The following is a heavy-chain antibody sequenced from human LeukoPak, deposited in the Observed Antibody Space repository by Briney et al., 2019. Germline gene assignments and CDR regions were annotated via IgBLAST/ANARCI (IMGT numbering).Heavy chain of an antibody. V-gene: IGHV3-23*01. CDR1: GFIFTNYA. Sequence: GASLRLSCAASGFIFTNYAMSWVRQAPGKGLEWVSAIGGRDSGTYYADSVRGRFTVSRDDPKNTLYLQMNTLRAEDTAVYYCAKWGDYDILTGYYDSDYWGQGTLVTVSS. D-gene: IGHD3-9*01. J-gene: IGHJ4*02. CDR2: IGGRDSGT. CDR3: AKWGDYDILTGYYDSDY.